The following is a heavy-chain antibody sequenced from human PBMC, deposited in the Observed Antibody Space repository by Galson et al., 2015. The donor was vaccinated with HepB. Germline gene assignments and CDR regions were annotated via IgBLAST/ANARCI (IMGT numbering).Heavy chain of an antibody. CDR3: ARALIAVAGNNYFDY. CDR1: GDSVSSNSAA. D-gene: IGHD6-19*01. Sequence: CAISGDSVSSNSAAWNWIRQSPSRGLEWLGRTYYRSKWYNDYAVSVKSRITINPDTSKNQFSLQLNSVTPEDTAVYYCARALIAVAGNNYFDYWGQGTLVTVSS. J-gene: IGHJ4*02. CDR2: TYYRSKWYN. V-gene: IGHV6-1*01.